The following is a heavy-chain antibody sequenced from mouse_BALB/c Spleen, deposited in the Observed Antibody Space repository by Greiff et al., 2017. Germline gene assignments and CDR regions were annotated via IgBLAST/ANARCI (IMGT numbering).Heavy chain of an antibody. CDR2: ISSGGGST. CDR3: ARRYGSSYRYAMDY. J-gene: IGHJ4*01. Sequence: EVKLMESGGGLVKPGGSLKLSCAASGFAFSSYDMSWVRQTPEKRLEWVAYISSGGGSTYYPDTVKGRFTISRDNAKNTLYLQMSSLKSEDTAMYYCARRYGSSYRYAMDYWGQGTSVTVSS. V-gene: IGHV5-12-1*01. D-gene: IGHD1-1*01. CDR1: GFAFSSYD.